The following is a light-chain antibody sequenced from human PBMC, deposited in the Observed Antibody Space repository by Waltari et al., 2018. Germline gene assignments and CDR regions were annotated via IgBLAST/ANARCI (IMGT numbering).Light chain of an antibody. CDR2: KKS. J-gene: IGKJ1*01. V-gene: IGKV1-5*03. Sequence: DIHMTQSPSTLSASVVDRVAISCRAIQRISSWFAWYQQQPGKAPNLLIYKKSRLDTGVHSRFSGSGSGTAFTLTISLLQPDDFATYYCQKYDTFSATFGPGTTVE. CDR3: QKYDTFSAT. CDR1: QRISSW.